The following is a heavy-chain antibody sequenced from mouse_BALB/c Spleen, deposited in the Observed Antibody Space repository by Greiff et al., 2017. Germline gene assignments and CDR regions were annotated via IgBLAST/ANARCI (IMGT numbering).Heavy chain of an antibody. CDR1: GFTFSSYT. D-gene: IGHD3-1*01. Sequence: DVQLVESGGGLVKPGGSLKLSCAASGFTFSSYTMSWVRQTPEKRLEWVATISSGGSYTYYPDSVKGRFTISRDNAKNTLYLQMSSLKSEDTAMYYCTRDHSSGYFDYWGQGTTLTVSS. V-gene: IGHV5-6-4*01. CDR2: ISSGGSYT. J-gene: IGHJ2*01. CDR3: TRDHSSGYFDY.